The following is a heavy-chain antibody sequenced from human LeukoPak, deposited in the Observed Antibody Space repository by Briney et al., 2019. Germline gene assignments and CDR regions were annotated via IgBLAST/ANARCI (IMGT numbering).Heavy chain of an antibody. CDR1: GGSFSGYY. Sequence: SETLSLTCAVYGGSFSGYYWSWIRQPPGKGLEWIGEINHSGSTNYNPSLKSRVTISVDTSKNQFSLKLSSVTAADTAVYYCARHDLYDFWSGYYIPPFDYWGQGTLVTVSS. CDR3: ARHDLYDFWSGYYIPPFDY. CDR2: INHSGST. V-gene: IGHV4-34*01. J-gene: IGHJ4*02. D-gene: IGHD3-3*01.